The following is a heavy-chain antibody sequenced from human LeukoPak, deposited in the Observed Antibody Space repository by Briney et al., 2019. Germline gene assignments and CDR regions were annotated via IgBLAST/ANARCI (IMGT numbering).Heavy chain of an antibody. CDR3: ARRVLAATLGGAFDI. D-gene: IGHD2-2*01. CDR1: GGSISSSSYY. V-gene: IGHV4-39*01. Sequence: SETRSLTCTVSGGSISSSSYYWGWIRQPPGKGLEWNGSIYYSGSTYYNPSLKSRVTISVDTSKNQFSLKLSSVTAADTAVYYCARRVLAATLGGAFDIWGQGTMVTVSS. J-gene: IGHJ3*02. CDR2: IYYSGST.